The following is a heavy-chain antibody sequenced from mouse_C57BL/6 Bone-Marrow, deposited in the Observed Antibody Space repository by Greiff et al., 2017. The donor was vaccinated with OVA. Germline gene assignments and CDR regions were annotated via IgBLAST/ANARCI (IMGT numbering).Heavy chain of an antibody. V-gene: IGHV1-64*01. CDR3: ARTARGFYFDY. Sequence: QVQLQQPGAELVKPGASVKLSCKASGYTFTSYWMHWVKQRPGQGLEWIGMIHPNSGSTNYNEKFKSKATLTVDKSSSTAYMQRSSLTSEDSAVYYGARTARGFYFDYWGQGTTRTVSS. J-gene: IGHJ2*01. CDR1: GYTFTSYW. CDR2: IHPNSGST.